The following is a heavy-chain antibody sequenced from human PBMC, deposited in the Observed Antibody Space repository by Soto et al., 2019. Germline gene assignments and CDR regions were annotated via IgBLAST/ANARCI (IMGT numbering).Heavy chain of an antibody. CDR3: TRGPRATSAGTSAH. D-gene: IGHD6-13*01. CDR2: IYNDGTYA. CDR1: GSTSILNW. Sequence: GGALRPPCEGPGSTSILNWMPWVRQVPGKGPVWVARIYNDGTYADYADSVKGRFTISRDNAKDTLYLQMNDLRAEDSALYHCTRGPRATSAGTSAHWGQGTLVTVSS. J-gene: IGHJ4*02. V-gene: IGHV3-74*01.